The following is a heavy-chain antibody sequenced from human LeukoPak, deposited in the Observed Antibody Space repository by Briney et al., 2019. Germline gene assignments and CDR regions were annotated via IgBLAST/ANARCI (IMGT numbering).Heavy chain of an antibody. Sequence: PSETLSLTGTVSGGSISSSSYYWGWIRQPPGKGLEWIGSIYYSGSTYYNPSLKSRVTISVDTSKNQFSLKLSSVTAADTAVYYCARLHSSSDWYFDLWGRGTLVTVSS. CDR3: ARLHSSSDWYFDL. CDR2: IYYSGST. J-gene: IGHJ2*01. CDR1: GGSISSSSYY. D-gene: IGHD6-6*01. V-gene: IGHV4-39*01.